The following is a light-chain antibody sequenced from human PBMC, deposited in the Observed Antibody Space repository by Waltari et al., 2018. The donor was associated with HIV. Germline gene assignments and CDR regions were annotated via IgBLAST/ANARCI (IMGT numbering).Light chain of an antibody. CDR2: KDD. CDR1: SPHLGKHY. Sequence: QSALTQPPSASGTPGQRVTISCSGSSPHLGKHYAYWYHQLPGAAPKLIIYKDDQRPSGVPDRFSGSQSGITASLAITGLRSEDEGDYYCAAWDGGIRAWVFGGGTKVTVL. CDR3: AAWDGGIRAWV. J-gene: IGLJ3*02. V-gene: IGLV1-47*01.